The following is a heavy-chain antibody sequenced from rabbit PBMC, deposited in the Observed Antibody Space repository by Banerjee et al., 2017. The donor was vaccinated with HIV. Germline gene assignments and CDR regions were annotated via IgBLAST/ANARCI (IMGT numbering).Heavy chain of an antibody. J-gene: IGHJ4*01. V-gene: IGHV1S45*01. CDR3: AREEAGYAGYLYSNFNL. D-gene: IGHD7-1*01. Sequence: QEQLVESGGGLVTLGGSLKLSCTASGFSFSSSYYMCWVRQAPGKGLEWIGCIDTGSGNTYYASWAKGRFTISKTSSTTVFLQMTRLTAADTATYFCAREEAGYAGYLYSNFNLWGQGTLVTVS. CDR2: IDTGSGNT. CDR1: GFSFSSSYY.